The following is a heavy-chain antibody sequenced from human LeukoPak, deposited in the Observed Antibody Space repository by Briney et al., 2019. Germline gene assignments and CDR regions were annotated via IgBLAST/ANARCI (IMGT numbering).Heavy chain of an antibody. CDR3: ARDRGFYGEFDY. Sequence: SETLSLTCTVSGGSISGYYWTWIRQPPGKGLEWIGNFYYSGSTNYNPSLKSRVTISVDTSKNQFSLKLSSVTAADTAVYYCARDRGFYGEFDYWGQGTLVTVSS. V-gene: IGHV4-59*12. CDR1: GGSISGYY. D-gene: IGHD4-17*01. J-gene: IGHJ4*02. CDR2: FYYSGST.